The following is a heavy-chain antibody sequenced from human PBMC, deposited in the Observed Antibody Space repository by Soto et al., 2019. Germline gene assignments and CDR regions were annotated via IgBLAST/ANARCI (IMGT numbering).Heavy chain of an antibody. D-gene: IGHD1-1*01. CDR3: ARAPWRATVSYWYFDV. Sequence: QVQLVQSGAEVKKPGASVKVSCKASGYTFTDCGMHWVRQAPEQGLEWMGWINTGHGNTQYSLKFQDRVTITRDPSATTAYMELSSLRSEDTAVYYCARAPWRATVSYWYFDVWGRGTLVTVSS. J-gene: IGHJ2*01. CDR1: GYTFTDCG. CDR2: INTGHGNT. V-gene: IGHV1-3*04.